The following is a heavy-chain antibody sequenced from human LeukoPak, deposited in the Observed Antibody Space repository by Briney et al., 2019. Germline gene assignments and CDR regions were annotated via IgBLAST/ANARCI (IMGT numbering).Heavy chain of an antibody. V-gene: IGHV1-8*02. Sequence: ASVKVSFKASGYTFTGSGWYLYWLRQATGQGLEGMGCMNPNSGNTGYAQKFQGRVTMTRNTSISTAYMELSSLRSEDTAVYYCASFGSYYYGSGSYYNLWGQGTLVTVSS. CDR2: MNPNSGNT. J-gene: IGHJ4*02. CDR3: ASFGSYYYGSGSYYNL. D-gene: IGHD3-10*01. CDR1: GYTFTGSGWY.